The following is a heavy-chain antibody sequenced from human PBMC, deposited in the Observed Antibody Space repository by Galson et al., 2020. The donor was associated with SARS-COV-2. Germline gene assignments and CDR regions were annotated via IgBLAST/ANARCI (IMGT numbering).Heavy chain of an antibody. V-gene: IGHV3-30*18. CDR1: GFTFSSYG. CDR3: AKSAHGSYSSPFDY. CDR2: ISYDGSNK. Sequence: QAGGSLRLSCAASGFTFSSYGMHWVRQAPGKGLEWVAVISYDGSNKYYADSVKGRFTISRDNSKNTLYLQMNSLRAEDTAVYYCAKSAHGSYSSPFDYWGQGTLVTVSS. D-gene: IGHD1-26*01. J-gene: IGHJ4*02.